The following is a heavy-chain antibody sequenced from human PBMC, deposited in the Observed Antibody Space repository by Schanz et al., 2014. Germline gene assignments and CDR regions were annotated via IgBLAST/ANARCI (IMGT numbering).Heavy chain of an antibody. J-gene: IGHJ4*02. CDR3: ARDGVDAAAGGNY. D-gene: IGHD6-13*01. Sequence: QVQLVQSGAEVKKPGASVKVSCKASGYTFTSYGINWVRQAPGQGLEWVGWINPNSGDTNYAQKFQGWVTMTRDTSISTAYMEVSRLKSDDTAVYYCARDGVDAAAGGNYWGQGTLVTVSS. CDR2: INPNSGDT. V-gene: IGHV1-2*04. CDR1: GYTFTSYG.